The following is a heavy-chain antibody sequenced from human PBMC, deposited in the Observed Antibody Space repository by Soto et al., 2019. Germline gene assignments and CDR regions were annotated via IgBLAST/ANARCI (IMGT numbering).Heavy chain of an antibody. J-gene: IGHJ4*02. CDR3: AKDQGCTMIVVVEVLDY. CDR1: GFTFSSYA. Sequence: PGGSLRLSCAASGFTFSSYAMSWVRQAPGKGLEWVSAISGSGGSTYYADSVKGRFTISRDNSKNTLYLQMNSLRAEDTAVYYCAKDQGCTMIVVVEVLDYWGQGTLVTDSS. D-gene: IGHD3-22*01. CDR2: ISGSGGST. V-gene: IGHV3-23*01.